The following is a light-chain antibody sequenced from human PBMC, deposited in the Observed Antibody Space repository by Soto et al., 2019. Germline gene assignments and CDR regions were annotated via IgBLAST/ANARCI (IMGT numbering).Light chain of an antibody. V-gene: IGKV3-15*01. CDR3: QQFHNWPST. J-gene: IGKJ1*01. CDR1: QSMGSN. Sequence: EIVMTQSPATMSVSPWERATLSCRASQSMGSNVAWYQQKPGQAPRLLIYGASTRAAGIPARFSGSGSGTEFTLTITSLQSEDFAVYYCQQFHNWPSTFGQGTKVDIK. CDR2: GAS.